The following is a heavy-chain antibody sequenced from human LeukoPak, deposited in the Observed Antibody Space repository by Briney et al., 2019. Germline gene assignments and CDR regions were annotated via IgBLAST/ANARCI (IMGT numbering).Heavy chain of an antibody. J-gene: IGHJ4*02. CDR1: GGSVSSGSYY. CDR3: TGRLPLTYSSSWYRDY. V-gene: IGHV4-61*01. Sequence: SETLSLTCTVSGGSVSSGSYYWSWIRQPPGKGLEWIGYIYYSGRTNYNPSLKSRVTISVDTSKNQFSLKLSSVTAADTAVYYCTGRLPLTYSSSWYRDYWGQGTLVTVSS. D-gene: IGHD6-13*01. CDR2: IYYSGRT.